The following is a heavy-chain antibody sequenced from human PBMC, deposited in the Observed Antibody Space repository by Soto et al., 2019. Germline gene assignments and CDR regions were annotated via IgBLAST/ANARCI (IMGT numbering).Heavy chain of an antibody. J-gene: IGHJ5*02. V-gene: IGHV4-4*07. CDR2: IYATGTT. Sequence: SETLSLTCTVSGASISGFYWSWIRKSAGKGLEWIGRIYATGTTDDNPSLKSRVMMSVDTSKKQFSLKLRSVTAADTAVYYCVRDGTKTLRDWFDPWGQGISVTVSS. CDR1: GASISGFY. D-gene: IGHD1-1*01. CDR3: VRDGTKTLRDWFDP.